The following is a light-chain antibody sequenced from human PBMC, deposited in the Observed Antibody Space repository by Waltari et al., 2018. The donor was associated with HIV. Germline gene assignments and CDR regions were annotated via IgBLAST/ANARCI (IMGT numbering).Light chain of an antibody. V-gene: IGLV2-8*01. CDR1: SSAVGDYNY. J-gene: IGLJ2*01. CDR3: WSYAGSNNPVI. Sequence: QSPLTQPPSASGSPGQSVTISCTGTSSAVGDYNYVSWYQQHPGKAPKLMIYEVSKRPSGVPARFSGSKSGNTASLTVSGLQAEDEAEYYCWSYAGSNNPVIFGGGTKLTVL. CDR2: EVS.